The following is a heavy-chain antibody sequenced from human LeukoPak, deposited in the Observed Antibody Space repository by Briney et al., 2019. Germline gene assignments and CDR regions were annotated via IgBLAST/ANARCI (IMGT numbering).Heavy chain of an antibody. J-gene: IGHJ3*02. V-gene: IGHV4-59*12. D-gene: IGHD3-10*01. CDR3: ARDRGSRDAFDI. CDR2: IYYSGST. Sequence: LRLSCVASGFTFNKYSMNWVRQAPGKGLEWIGYIYYSGSTNYNPSLKSRVTISVDTSKNQFSLKVSSVTAADTAVYHCARDRGSRDAFDIWGQGTMVTVSS. CDR1: GFTFNKYS.